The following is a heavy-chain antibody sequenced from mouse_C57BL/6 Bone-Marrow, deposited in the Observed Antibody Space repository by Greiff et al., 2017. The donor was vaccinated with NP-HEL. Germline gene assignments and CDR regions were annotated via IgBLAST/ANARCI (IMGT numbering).Heavy chain of an antibody. V-gene: IGHV1-81*01. J-gene: IGHJ1*03. CDR1: GYTFTSYG. CDR2: IYPRSGNT. D-gene: IGHD1-1*01. CDR3: ARCHYYGSSYDWYFDV. Sequence: VKLMESGAELARPGASVKLSCKASGYTFTSYGISWVKQRTGQGLEWIGEIYPRSGNTYYNEKFKGKATLTADKSSSTAYMELRSLTSEDSAVYFCARCHYYGSSYDWYFDVWGTGTTVTVSS.